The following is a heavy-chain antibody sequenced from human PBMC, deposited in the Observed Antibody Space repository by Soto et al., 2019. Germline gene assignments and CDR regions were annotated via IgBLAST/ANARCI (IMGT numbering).Heavy chain of an antibody. V-gene: IGHV1-69*02. Sequence: QVQLVQSGAEVKKPGSSVKVSCKASGDTFSFYSINWVRQAPGLGLEWMGRINPILRMSNYAQRFQGRVTMTADKSTSRAYMELSSLRSEDTAMYYCASSYGSGYRAFDYWGQGALVTVSS. J-gene: IGHJ4*02. CDR3: ASSYGSGYRAFDY. CDR2: INPILRMS. CDR1: GDTFSFYS. D-gene: IGHD3-10*01.